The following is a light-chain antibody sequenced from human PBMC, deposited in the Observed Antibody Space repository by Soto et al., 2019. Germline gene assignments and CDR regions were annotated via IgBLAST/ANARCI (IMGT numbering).Light chain of an antibody. V-gene: IGKV2-28*01. Sequence: DIVMTQSELSLPVTPGEPASISCRASESLLHINGYNYLDWYLQKPGQSPQLLIDLGSNRASGVPDRFSGSGSGTDFTLKISRVEAEDVGVYYCMQALQSPWTFGQGTKVEI. CDR3: MQALQSPWT. J-gene: IGKJ1*01. CDR1: ESLLHINGYNY. CDR2: LGS.